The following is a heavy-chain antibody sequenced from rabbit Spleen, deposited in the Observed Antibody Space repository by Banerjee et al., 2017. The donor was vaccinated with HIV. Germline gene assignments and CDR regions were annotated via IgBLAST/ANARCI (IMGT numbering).Heavy chain of an antibody. V-gene: IGHV1S40*01. D-gene: IGHD8-1*01. Sequence: LMAYGGDLVQPGASLTLTCTASGFDFSNYNFMCWVRQAPGKGLEWIACIDTGSRDFTYYASWAKGRFTISKTSSTTVTLQMTSLTVADTATYFCARDTGSSFSTYGMDLWGPGTLVTVS. J-gene: IGHJ6*01. CDR1: GFDFSNYNF. CDR2: IDTGSRDFT. CDR3: ARDTGSSFSTYGMDL.